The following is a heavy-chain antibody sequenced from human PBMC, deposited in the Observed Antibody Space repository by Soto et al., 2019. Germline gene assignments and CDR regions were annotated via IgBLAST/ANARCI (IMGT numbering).Heavy chain of an antibody. CDR3: ARNWFEP. J-gene: IGHJ5*02. V-gene: IGHV1-46*04. CDR2: INPSDGSST. CDR1: GYTFTCYY. Sequence: ASVKVSCKASGYTFTCYYMYRVRQAPGQGLEWMGIINPSDGSSTSYADSVKGRFTISRDNAKNTLYLQMDSLRAEDTAVYYCARNWFEPSGQGTLVTVSS.